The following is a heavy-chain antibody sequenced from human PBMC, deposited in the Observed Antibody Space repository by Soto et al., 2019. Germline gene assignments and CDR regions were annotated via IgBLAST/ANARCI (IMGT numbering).Heavy chain of an antibody. CDR1: GYRFTDHS. CDR2: IDPSDSYT. D-gene: IGHD3-22*01. V-gene: IGHV5-10-1*03. J-gene: IGHJ4*02. CDR3: ARHEYYYDTSGYYYFDH. Sequence: EVQLVQSGAEVKKPGESLTISCKGSGYRFTDHSISWVRQMPGKGLEWMGRIDPSDSYTKYNPSVQGHVTISVDKSISTAYLQWRSLKASDTAMYYCARHEYYYDTSGYYYFDHWGQGTLITGSS.